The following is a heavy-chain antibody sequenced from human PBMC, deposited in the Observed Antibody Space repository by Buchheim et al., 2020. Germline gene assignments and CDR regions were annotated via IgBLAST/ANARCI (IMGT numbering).Heavy chain of an antibody. CDR1: GFTFSSYS. Sequence: EVQLVESGGGLVQPGGSLRLSCAASGFTFSSYSMNWVRQAPGKGPEWVSYISSSSSTIYYADSVKGRFTISRDNAKNSLYLQMNSLRAEDTAVYYCARTHSSGWYPSEHFDYWGQGTL. D-gene: IGHD6-19*01. CDR2: ISSSSSTI. V-gene: IGHV3-48*04. CDR3: ARTHSSGWYPSEHFDY. J-gene: IGHJ4*02.